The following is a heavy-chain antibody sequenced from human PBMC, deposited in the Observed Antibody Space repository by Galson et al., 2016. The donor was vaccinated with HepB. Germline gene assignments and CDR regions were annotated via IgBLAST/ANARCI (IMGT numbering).Heavy chain of an antibody. D-gene: IGHD3-10*01. J-gene: IGHJ4*02. V-gene: IGHV3-23*01. CDR2: ISPSGGVA. CDR3: VKVRGSGRPFYFQY. Sequence: SLRLSCAASGFSFNIYNMNWVRQAPGKGLEWVSDISPSGGVAYYADSVEGRFTTSRDNSRNTLYLEMDRLRVEDTALYYCVKVRGSGRPFYFQYWGQGTLVTVSS. CDR1: GFSFNIYN.